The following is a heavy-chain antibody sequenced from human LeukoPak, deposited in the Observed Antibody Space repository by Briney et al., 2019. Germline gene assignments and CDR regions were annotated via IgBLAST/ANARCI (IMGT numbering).Heavy chain of an antibody. CDR1: GVSISSYY. CDR3: ARQKHSNYVDY. J-gene: IGHJ4*02. CDR2: IYYSGST. D-gene: IGHD4-11*01. Sequence: NPSETLSLTCTVSGVSISSYYWSWIRQPPGKGLEWIGYIYYSGSTNYNPSLKSRVTISVDTSKNQFSLKLSSVTAADTAVYYCARQKHSNYVDYWGQGTLVTVSS. V-gene: IGHV4-59*08.